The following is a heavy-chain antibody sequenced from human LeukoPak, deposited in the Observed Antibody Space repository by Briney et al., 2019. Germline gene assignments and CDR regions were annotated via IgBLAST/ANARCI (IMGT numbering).Heavy chain of an antibody. CDR3: ARNEYYYYYMDV. Sequence: ASVKVSCKASGYTFGAYYMYWVRQAPGQGLEWMGWIRPNSGGTNYTQKFQGRVTMTRDTSINTAYMELSRLTSDDTAVYYCARNEYYYYYMDVWGKGTTVTVSS. CDR1: GYTFGAYY. CDR2: IRPNSGGT. V-gene: IGHV1-2*02. J-gene: IGHJ6*03.